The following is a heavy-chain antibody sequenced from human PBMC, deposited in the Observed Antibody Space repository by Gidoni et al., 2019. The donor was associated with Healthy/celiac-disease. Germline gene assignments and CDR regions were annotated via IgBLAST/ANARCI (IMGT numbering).Heavy chain of an antibody. Sequence: QLQLQESGPGLVKPSETLSLTCTVPGGSISSSSYYWGWIRQPPGKGLEWIGSIYYSGSTDYNPSLKTRVTIAVDTSKNQFSLKLSSVTAADTAVYYCARHPAYDSSGGSAFDILGQGTRVTVSS. J-gene: IGHJ3*02. V-gene: IGHV4-39*01. CDR1: GGSISSSSYY. D-gene: IGHD3-22*01. CDR2: IYYSGST. CDR3: ARHPAYDSSGGSAFDI.